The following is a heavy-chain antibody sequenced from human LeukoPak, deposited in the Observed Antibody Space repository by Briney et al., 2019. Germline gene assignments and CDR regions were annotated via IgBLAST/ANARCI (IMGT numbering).Heavy chain of an antibody. V-gene: IGHV3-53*01. Sequence: GGSLRLSCTVSGFTVSSNSMSWVRQAPGKGLEWVSFIYSDNTHYSDSVKDRFTISRDNSKNTLYLQMNSLRAEDTAVYYCARRESGSYSDYFDYWGQGTLVTVSS. CDR3: ARRESGSYSDYFDY. CDR2: IYSDNT. D-gene: IGHD1-26*01. CDR1: GFTVSSNS. J-gene: IGHJ4*02.